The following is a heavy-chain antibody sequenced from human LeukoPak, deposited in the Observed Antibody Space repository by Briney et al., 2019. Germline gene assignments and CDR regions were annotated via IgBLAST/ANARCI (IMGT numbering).Heavy chain of an antibody. CDR2: ISYDGSNK. Sequence: PGGSLRLSCAASGFTFSSYGMHWVRQAPGKGLEWVAVISYDGSNKYYADSVKGRFTISRDNSKNTLYPQMNSLRAEDTAVYYCAKNSAGTTLDYWGQGTLVTVSS. J-gene: IGHJ4*02. D-gene: IGHD1-1*01. CDR3: AKNSAGTTLDY. V-gene: IGHV3-30*18. CDR1: GFTFSSYG.